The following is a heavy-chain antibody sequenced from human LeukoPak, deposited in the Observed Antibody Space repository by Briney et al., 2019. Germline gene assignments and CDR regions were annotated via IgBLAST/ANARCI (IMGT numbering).Heavy chain of an antibody. CDR2: INHSGST. Sequence: SETLSLTCAVYGGSFSGYYWSWIRQPPGKGLEWIGEINHSGSTNYNPSLKSRVTISVDTSKNQFSLKLSSVTAADTAVYYCAGEESSGYCSSTSCYSSRCFDPWGQGTLVTVSS. CDR1: GGSFSGYY. D-gene: IGHD2-2*01. CDR3: AGEESSGYCSSTSCYSSRCFDP. V-gene: IGHV4-34*01. J-gene: IGHJ5*02.